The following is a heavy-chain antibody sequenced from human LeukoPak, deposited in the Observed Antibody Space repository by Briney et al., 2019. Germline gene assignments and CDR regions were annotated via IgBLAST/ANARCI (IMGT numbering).Heavy chain of an antibody. J-gene: IGHJ3*02. CDR3: ARARLDYGDDVYPDAFDI. V-gene: IGHV7-4-1*02. CDR1: GYTFTRNA. Sequence: GASVKVSCKASGYTFTRNAMNWVRQAPGQGREWMGWINTNTGNPIYAQGFTGRFVFSLDTSVSTAYLQIITLKAEDTAVYYCARARLDYGDDVYPDAFDIWGQGTMVTVSS. CDR2: INTNTGNP. D-gene: IGHD4-17*01.